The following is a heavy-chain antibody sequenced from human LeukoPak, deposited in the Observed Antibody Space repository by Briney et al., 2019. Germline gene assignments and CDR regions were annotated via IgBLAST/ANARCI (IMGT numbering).Heavy chain of an antibody. V-gene: IGHV1-2*02. Sequence: GASVKVSCKASGYTFTGYYMHWVRQAPGQGLEWMGWINPNSGGTNYAQKFQGRVSMTTDTSTSTAYMEVRSLRSDDTAVFYCARVDILTGYYFFDSWGQGTLVTVSS. CDR1: GYTFTGYY. J-gene: IGHJ4*02. CDR3: ARVDILTGYYFFDS. D-gene: IGHD3-9*01. CDR2: INPNSGGT.